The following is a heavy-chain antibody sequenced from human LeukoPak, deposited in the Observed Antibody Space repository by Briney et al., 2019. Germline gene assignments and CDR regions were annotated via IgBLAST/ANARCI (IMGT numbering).Heavy chain of an antibody. CDR3: ARRPVPHYDILTGYSQEIDY. V-gene: IGHV4-34*01. Sequence: SETLSLTCAVYGGSFSGYYWSWIRQPPGKGLEWIGEINHSGSTNYNPSLKSRVTISVDTSKTQFSLQLSSVTAADTAVYYCARRPVPHYDILTGYSQEIDYWGQGTLVTVSS. D-gene: IGHD3-9*01. CDR2: INHSGST. CDR1: GGSFSGYY. J-gene: IGHJ4*02.